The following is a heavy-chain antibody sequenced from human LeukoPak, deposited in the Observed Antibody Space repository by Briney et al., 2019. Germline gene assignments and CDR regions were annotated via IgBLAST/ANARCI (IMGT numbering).Heavy chain of an antibody. Sequence: GGSLRLSCAASGFTFSSYGMHWVRQAPGKGLEWVAVISYDGSNEYYADSVKGRFTISRDNSKNTLYLQMNSLRAEDTAVYYCAKDRAIVGATNGFDYWGQGTLVTVSS. CDR1: GFTFSSYG. J-gene: IGHJ4*02. CDR2: ISYDGSNE. V-gene: IGHV3-30*18. D-gene: IGHD1-26*01. CDR3: AKDRAIVGATNGFDY.